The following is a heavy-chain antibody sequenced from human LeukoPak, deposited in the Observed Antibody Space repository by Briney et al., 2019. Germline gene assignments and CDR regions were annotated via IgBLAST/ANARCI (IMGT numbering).Heavy chain of an antibody. CDR2: INPDGRDT. Sequence: GGSLRLSCAASGFTFSSYAMSWVRQAPGKGLEWVAHINPDGRDTYYVDSVKGRFTISRDNAQNSMYLQMNSLRVEDTAVYYCTSWGDTTAEYFQRWGQGTLVTVSS. J-gene: IGHJ1*01. CDR3: TSWGDTTAEYFQR. CDR1: GFTFSSYA. D-gene: IGHD2-21*02. V-gene: IGHV3-7*01.